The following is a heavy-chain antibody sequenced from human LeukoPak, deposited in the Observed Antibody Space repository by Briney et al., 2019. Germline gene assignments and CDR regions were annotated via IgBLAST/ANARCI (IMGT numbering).Heavy chain of an antibody. Sequence: SVKVSCKASGGTFSSYAISWVRQAPGQGLEWMGGIIPIFGTANYAQKFQGRVTITADESTSTAYMELSSLRSEDTAVYYCAKSIAAAKYYYYYYMDVWGKGTTVTISS. CDR2: IIPIFGTA. CDR3: AKSIAAAKYYYYYYMDV. V-gene: IGHV1-69*13. CDR1: GGTFSSYA. J-gene: IGHJ6*03. D-gene: IGHD6-13*01.